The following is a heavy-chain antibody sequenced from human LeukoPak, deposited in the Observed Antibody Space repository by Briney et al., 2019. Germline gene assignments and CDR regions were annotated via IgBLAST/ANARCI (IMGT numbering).Heavy chain of an antibody. CDR1: GFTFSNAW. CDR2: IKSKTDGGTT. Sequence: GGSLRLSCAASGFTFSNAWMSWVRQAPGKGLEWVGRIKSKTDGGTTDYAAPVKGRFTISRDDSKNTLYLQMNSLKTEDTAVYYCTTPIYGDYFYYYYLDVWGKGTTVTVSS. J-gene: IGHJ6*03. D-gene: IGHD4-17*01. V-gene: IGHV3-15*01. CDR3: TTPIYGDYFYYYYLDV.